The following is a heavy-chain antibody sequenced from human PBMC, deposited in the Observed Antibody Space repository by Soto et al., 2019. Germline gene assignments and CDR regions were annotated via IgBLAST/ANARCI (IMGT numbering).Heavy chain of an antibody. V-gene: IGHV4-39*01. Sequence: QVQLQESGPGLVKPSETLSLTCTVSGGSISGSSYYWGWIRQPPGKGLEWIGSIHYTETTYYNPPLKSRLTISVDTPKNQLFLNLSSVTAADTAVYYCARPHWSSSNCPNWFDPWGQGTLVTVSS. J-gene: IGHJ5*02. D-gene: IGHD2-2*01. CDR1: GGSISGSSYY. CDR2: IHYTETT. CDR3: ARPHWSSSNCPNWFDP.